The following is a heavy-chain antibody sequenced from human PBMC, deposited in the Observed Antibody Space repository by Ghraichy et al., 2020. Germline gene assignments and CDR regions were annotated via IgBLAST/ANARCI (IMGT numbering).Heavy chain of an antibody. CDR1: GGSISGSSYY. J-gene: IGHJ4*02. Sequence: SETLSLTCTVSGGSISGSSYYWGWIRQPPGKGLEWIGSIHYSGRTYYNPSLKSRVTISVDASKRQFSLKLSSVTAADTAVYYCTRRPSDYDYWNGYFYFDNWGQGTLVTVSS. CDR3: TRRPSDYDYWNGYFYFDN. CDR2: IHYSGRT. D-gene: IGHD3-3*01. V-gene: IGHV4-39*01.